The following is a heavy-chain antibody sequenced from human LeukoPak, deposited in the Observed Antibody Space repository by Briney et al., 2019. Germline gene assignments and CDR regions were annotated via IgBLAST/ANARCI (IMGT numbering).Heavy chain of an antibody. CDR3: ALNQTGSGSYDY. D-gene: IGHD1-26*01. CDR2: IYYSGST. V-gene: IGHV4-31*03. CDR1: GGSISSGGYY. Sequence: PSETLSLTCTVSGGSISSGGYYWSWIRQHPGKGLEWIGYIYYSGSTYYNPSLNSRVTLSVDTSKNQFSLKLSSVTAADTAVYYCALNQTGSGSYDYWGQGTLVTVS. J-gene: IGHJ4*02.